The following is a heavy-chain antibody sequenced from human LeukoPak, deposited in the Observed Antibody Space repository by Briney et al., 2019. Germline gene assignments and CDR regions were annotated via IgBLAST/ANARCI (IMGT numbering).Heavy chain of an antibody. J-gene: IGHJ4*02. D-gene: IGHD3-9*01. CDR3: ARGYFDWLPDY. Sequence: SETLSLTCAVSGYSISYGYYWGWIRQSPGKGLEWIGSFYHSGSTNYNPSLKSRVTISVDKSKNQLSLKLSSVTAADTAVYYCARGYFDWLPDYWGQGTLVTVSS. CDR1: GYSISYGYY. V-gene: IGHV4-38-2*01. CDR2: FYHSGST.